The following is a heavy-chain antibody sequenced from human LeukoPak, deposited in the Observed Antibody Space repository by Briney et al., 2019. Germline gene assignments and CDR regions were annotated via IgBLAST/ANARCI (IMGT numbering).Heavy chain of an antibody. V-gene: IGHV3-30*03. D-gene: IGHD6-19*01. J-gene: IGHJ4*02. CDR1: GFTFSVCG. CDR2: TSYDGSNK. CDR3: ARAGGSSAWYSVYDY. Sequence: GRSLRLSCAASGFTFSVCGMHWVRQAPGKGLEWVAVTSYDGSNKNYADSVKGRFTISRDNSNNTLYLQMNSLRAEDTAVYYCARAGGSSAWYSVYDYWGQGTLVTVSS.